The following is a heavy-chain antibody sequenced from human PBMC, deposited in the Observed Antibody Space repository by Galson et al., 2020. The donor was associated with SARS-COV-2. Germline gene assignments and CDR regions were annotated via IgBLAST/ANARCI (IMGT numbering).Heavy chain of an antibody. Sequence: SVKVSCKASGGTFSSYAISWVRQAPGQGLEWMGGIIPIFGTANYAQKFQGRVTITADESTSTAYMELSSLRSEDTAMYYCARDEAAAGARYAFDIWCQGTMVTVSS. J-gene: IGHJ3*02. CDR1: GGTFSSYA. CDR2: IIPIFGTA. D-gene: IGHD6-13*01. CDR3: ARDEAAAGARYAFDI. V-gene: IGHV1-69*13.